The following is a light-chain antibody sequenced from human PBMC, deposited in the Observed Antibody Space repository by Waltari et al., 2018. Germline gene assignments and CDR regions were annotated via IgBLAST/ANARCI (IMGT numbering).Light chain of an antibody. CDR3: QQLNSYPYT. CDR2: AAY. V-gene: IGKV1-9*01. CDR1: QDINNY. Sequence: DIKLTQSPSFLSASVGDRVTITCRASQDINNYLAWYQQKPGKAPKLLIYAAYSLQSGVPSRFSGSGSETEFSLTISSLQPEDFATYYCQQLNSYPYTFGQGTKLEIK. J-gene: IGKJ2*01.